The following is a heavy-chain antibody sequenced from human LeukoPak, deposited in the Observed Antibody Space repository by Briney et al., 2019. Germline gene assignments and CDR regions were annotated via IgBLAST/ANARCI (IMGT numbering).Heavy chain of an antibody. D-gene: IGHD3-10*01. V-gene: IGHV3-9*01. CDR3: ARDGGYYYGSGSYFAFDI. CDR2: ISWNSGSI. J-gene: IGHJ3*02. CDR1: GFTFDDYA. Sequence: GGSLRLSCAASGFTFDDYAMHWVRQAPGKGLEWVSGISWNSGSIGYADSVKGRFTISRDNAKNSLYLQMNSLRAEDTAVYYCARDGGYYYGSGSYFAFDIWGQGTMVTVSS.